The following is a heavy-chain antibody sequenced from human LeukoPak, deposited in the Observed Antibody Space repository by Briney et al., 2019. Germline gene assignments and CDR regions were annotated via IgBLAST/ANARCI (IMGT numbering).Heavy chain of an antibody. V-gene: IGHV1-46*01. CDR2: INPISGAT. Sequence: ASVKVSFTTSGYTFTRYYMQWVRQAPGHGLEWMGIINPISGATDYAQKFQGRVTMTRDTSTSTVYMELSSLRSEDTAMYYCARLPYRDGVAQDYWGQGTLVTVSP. D-gene: IGHD3-16*02. CDR1: GYTFTRYY. J-gene: IGHJ4*02. CDR3: ARLPYRDGVAQDY.